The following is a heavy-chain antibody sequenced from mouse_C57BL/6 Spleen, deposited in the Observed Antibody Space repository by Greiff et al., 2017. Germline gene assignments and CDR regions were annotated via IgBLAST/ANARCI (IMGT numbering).Heavy chain of an antibody. J-gene: IGHJ3*01. CDR2: IDPEDGET. D-gene: IGHD2-4*01. V-gene: IGHV14-2*01. CDR3: ARADGYDYGAWFAY. CDR1: GFNIKDYY. Sequence: VQLQQSGAELVKPGASVKLSCTASGFNIKDYYMHWVKQRTEQGLEWIGRIDPEDGETKYAPKFQGKATITADTSSNTAYLQLSSLTSEDSGIYDGARADGYDYGAWFAYWGQGTLVTVSA.